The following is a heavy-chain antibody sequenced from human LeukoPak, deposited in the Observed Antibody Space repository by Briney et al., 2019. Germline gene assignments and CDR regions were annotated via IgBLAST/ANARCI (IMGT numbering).Heavy chain of an antibody. D-gene: IGHD3-10*01. V-gene: IGHV4-61*10. CDR1: NGSISSDTYF. CDR2: INHSGST. CDR3: ARHFAGVLWFKDYFDY. J-gene: IGHJ4*02. Sequence: ASETLSLTCTVSNGSISSDTYFWSWIRQPAGKGLEWIGEINHSGSTNYNPSLKSRVTISVDTSKNQFSLKLSSVTAADTAVYYCARHFAGVLWFKDYFDYWGQGTLVTVSS.